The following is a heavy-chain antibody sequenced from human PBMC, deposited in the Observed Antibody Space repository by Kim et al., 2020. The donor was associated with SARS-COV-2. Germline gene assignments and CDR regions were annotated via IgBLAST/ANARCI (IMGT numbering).Heavy chain of an antibody. CDR1: GFSFSRYG. CDR3: EREDRGGSGWNFAS. V-gene: IGHV3-21*01. Sequence: GGSLRLSCAGSGFSFSRYGLNWVRQAPGKGLEWVSSISISGDFIYYADSVKGRFTISRDNAKNSLVLQMNGLRVEDTAIYYCEREDRGGSGWNFASWGRGTLVTVSS. CDR2: ISISGDFI. J-gene: IGHJ2*01. D-gene: IGHD6-19*01.